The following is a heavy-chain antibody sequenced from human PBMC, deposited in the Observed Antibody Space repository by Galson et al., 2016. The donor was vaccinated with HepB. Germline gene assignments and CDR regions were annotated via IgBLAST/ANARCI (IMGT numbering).Heavy chain of an antibody. V-gene: IGHV3-30*04. Sequence: SLRLSCAASGFTFSTYAIHWVRQAPGKGLEWVAVISFDGSNKYYADYVRGRFTISRDNSKNTLYLQMNSLRAEDTALYYCARDRRVGPTPTSLNYWGQGTLVTVSS. CDR3: ARDRRVGPTPTSLNY. CDR2: ISFDGSNK. D-gene: IGHD1-26*01. CDR1: GFTFSTYA. J-gene: IGHJ4*02.